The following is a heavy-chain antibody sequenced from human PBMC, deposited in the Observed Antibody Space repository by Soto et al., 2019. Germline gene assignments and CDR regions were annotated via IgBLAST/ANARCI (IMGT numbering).Heavy chain of an antibody. CDR2: ISYDGSNK. V-gene: IGHV3-30*18. CDR3: AKDLIAVDLIDI. Sequence: QVQLVESGGGVVQPGRSLRLSCAASGFTFSSYGMHWVRQAPGKGLEWVAVISYDGSNKYYADSVKGRFTISRDNSKNTLYLQMNSLRAEDTAVYYCAKDLIAVDLIDIWGQGTMVTVSS. D-gene: IGHD6-19*01. J-gene: IGHJ3*02. CDR1: GFTFSSYG.